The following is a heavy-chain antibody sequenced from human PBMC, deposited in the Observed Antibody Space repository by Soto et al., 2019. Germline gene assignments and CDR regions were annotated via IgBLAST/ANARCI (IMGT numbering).Heavy chain of an antibody. J-gene: IGHJ6*02. Sequence: PSVTLSLTCTVSGGSISSNSYYWAWIRQPPGKGLEWIGNIYYSGTTYYNPSLKSRVTISVDTSKNQFSLKLSSVTAADTAVYYYARHKGGYYSGVDVWGQGTTVTVSS. D-gene: IGHD3-16*01. V-gene: IGHV4-39*01. CDR2: IYYSGTT. CDR1: GGSISSNSYY. CDR3: ARHKGGYYSGVDV.